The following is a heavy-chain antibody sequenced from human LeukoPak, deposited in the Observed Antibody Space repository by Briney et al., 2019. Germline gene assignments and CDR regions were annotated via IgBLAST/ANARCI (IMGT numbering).Heavy chain of an antibody. D-gene: IGHD6-13*01. CDR2: MNPNSGNT. CDR1: GYTFTSYD. CDR3: ARGSSWPTYYYYYYGMDV. V-gene: IGHV1-8*01. J-gene: IGHJ6*02. Sequence: GASVKVSCKASGYTFTSYDINWVRQATGQGLEWMGWMNPNSGNTGYAQKFQGRVTMTRNTSISTAYMELSSLRSEDTAVYYCARGSSWPTYYYYYYGMDVWDQGTTVTVSS.